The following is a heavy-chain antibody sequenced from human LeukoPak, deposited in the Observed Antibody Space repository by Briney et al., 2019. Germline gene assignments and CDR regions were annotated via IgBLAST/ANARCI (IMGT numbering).Heavy chain of an antibody. CDR2: IRYDGSNK. CDR3: ARGGGVVGAPGPWHFDL. CDR1: GFTFSTCD. D-gene: IGHD1-26*01. Sequence: PGGSLRLSCAASGFTFSTCDMHWVRQAPGKGLEWVTFIRYDGSNKYYADSVKGRFTISRDNAKNSLYLQMHSLTAEDTAVYYCARGGGVVGAPGPWHFDLWGRGTLVTVSS. J-gene: IGHJ2*01. V-gene: IGHV3-30*02.